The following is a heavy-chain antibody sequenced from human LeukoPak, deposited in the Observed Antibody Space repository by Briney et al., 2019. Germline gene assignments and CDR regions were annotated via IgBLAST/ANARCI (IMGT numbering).Heavy chain of an antibody. D-gene: IGHD3-10*01. CDR3: ARVLYYYGSASPYYFDY. CDR2: IYHSGSI. Sequence: PSETLSLTCTGSGYSISSGCYWGWIRQPPGKGLEWIGSIYHSGSIYYNTSLKSRVTISVDTSKNQFSLKLNSVTAADTAVYYCARVLYYYGSASPYYFDYWGQGTLVTVSS. J-gene: IGHJ4*02. V-gene: IGHV4-38-2*02. CDR1: GYSISSGCY.